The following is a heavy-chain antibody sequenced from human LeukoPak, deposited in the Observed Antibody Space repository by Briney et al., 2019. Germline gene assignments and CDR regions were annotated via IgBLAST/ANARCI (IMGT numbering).Heavy chain of an antibody. V-gene: IGHV3-9*01. J-gene: IGHJ5*02. CDR2: ISWNSGSI. CDR3: AKDAFDP. CDR1: GFTFDDYA. Sequence: GGSLRLSCTASGFTFDDYAMHWVRQAPGKGLEWVSGISWNSGSIGYADSVKGRFTISRDNAKNSLYLQMNSLRAEDTALYYCAKDAFDPWGRGTLVTVSS.